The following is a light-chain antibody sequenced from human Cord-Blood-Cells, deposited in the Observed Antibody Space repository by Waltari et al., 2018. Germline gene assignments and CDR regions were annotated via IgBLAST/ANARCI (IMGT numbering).Light chain of an antibody. Sequence: EIVLTQSPGTLSLSPGERATLSYRASQSVSSSYLAWSQQKPGQAPRLLIYGAASSATGIPARFSGSGSGTDFTLTISRLEPEDFAVYYCQQYGSSLFTFGPGTKVDIK. CDR2: GAA. J-gene: IGKJ3*01. CDR3: QQYGSSLFT. V-gene: IGKV3-20*01. CDR1: QSVSSSY.